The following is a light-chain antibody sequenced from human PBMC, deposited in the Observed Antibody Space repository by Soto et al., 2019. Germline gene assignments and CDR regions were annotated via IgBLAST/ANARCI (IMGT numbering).Light chain of an antibody. CDR1: SSNIGSHN. V-gene: IGLV1-44*01. J-gene: IGLJ2*01. CDR3: AAWDDCLSGVI. CDR2: SNI. Sequence: QSVLTQPPSASGTPGQTIAISCSGGSSNIGSHNVNWYQQLPGTAPRLLINSNIQRPSGVSGRFSGSNSGTSASLAISGLQAEYEGDYYCAAWDDCLSGVIFGGGTKVTVL.